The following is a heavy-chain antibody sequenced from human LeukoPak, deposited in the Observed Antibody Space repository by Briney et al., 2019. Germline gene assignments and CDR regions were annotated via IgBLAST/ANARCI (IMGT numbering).Heavy chain of an antibody. CDR3: AKIDGFEVIAPGAFDI. D-gene: IGHD3-22*01. J-gene: IGHJ3*02. CDR2: ISGSGGST. V-gene: IGHV3-23*01. Sequence: SGGSLRLSCAASGFTFSSYAMSWVRQAPGKGLEWVSAISGSGGSTYYAHSVKGRFTISRDNSKNTLYLQMNSLRAEDTAVYYCAKIDGFEVIAPGAFDIWGQGTMVTVSS. CDR1: GFTFSSYA.